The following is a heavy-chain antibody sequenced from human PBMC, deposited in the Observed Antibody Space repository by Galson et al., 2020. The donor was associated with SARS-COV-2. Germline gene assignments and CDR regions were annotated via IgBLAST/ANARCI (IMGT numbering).Heavy chain of an antibody. CDR1: GYTLTELS. Sequence: RQEASVKVSCKVSGYTLTELSMHWVRQAPGKGLEWMGGFDPEDGETIYAQKFQGRVTMTEDTSTDTAYMELSSLRSEDTAVYYCAISPAITMVRGVIKDYYYYYGMDVWGQGTTVTVSS. CDR3: AISPAITMVRGVIKDYYYYYGMDV. D-gene: IGHD3-10*01. J-gene: IGHJ6*02. V-gene: IGHV1-24*01. CDR2: FDPEDGET.